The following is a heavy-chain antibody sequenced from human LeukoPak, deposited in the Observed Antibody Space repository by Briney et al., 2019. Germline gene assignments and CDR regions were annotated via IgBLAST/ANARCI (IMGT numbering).Heavy chain of an antibody. Sequence: ASVKVSCKASGGTFSSYAISWVRQAPGQGLEWMGRIIPIFGTANYAQKFQGRVTITTDESTSTAYMELSSLRSEDTAVYYCARVNWNDVGFDYWGQGTLVTVSS. CDR3: ARVNWNDVGFDY. CDR2: IIPIFGTA. J-gene: IGHJ4*02. CDR1: GGTFSSYA. V-gene: IGHV1-69*05. D-gene: IGHD1-1*01.